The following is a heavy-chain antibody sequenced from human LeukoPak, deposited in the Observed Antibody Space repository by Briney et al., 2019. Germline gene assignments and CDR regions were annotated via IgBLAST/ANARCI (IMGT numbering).Heavy chain of an antibody. V-gene: IGHV3-7*01. D-gene: IGHD2-2*01. CDR2: IKQDGSEK. CDR3: AKGYCTSTSCALGY. CDR1: GFTFSSCW. Sequence: GGSLRLSCAASGFTFSSCWMSWVRQAPGKGLEWVANIKQDGSEKYYVDSVEGRFTISRDNAKNSLYLQMNSLRAEDTAVYYCAKGYCTSTSCALGYWGQGTLVTVSS. J-gene: IGHJ4*02.